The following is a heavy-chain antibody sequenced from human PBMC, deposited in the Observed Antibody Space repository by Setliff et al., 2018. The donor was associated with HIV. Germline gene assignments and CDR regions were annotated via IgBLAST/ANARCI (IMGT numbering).Heavy chain of an antibody. J-gene: IGHJ4*02. Sequence: GGSLRLSCAASGFTFSNYAMSWVRQAPGKGLEWVANIKQDGSDIHYVDSVEGRFTISRDNAKKSLYLQMNSLRAEDTAVYYCSTERDSSSWYGAFDYWGQGTLVTVSS. CDR3: STERDSSSWYGAFDY. CDR1: GFTFSNYA. V-gene: IGHV3-7*05. CDR2: IKQDGSDI. D-gene: IGHD6-13*01.